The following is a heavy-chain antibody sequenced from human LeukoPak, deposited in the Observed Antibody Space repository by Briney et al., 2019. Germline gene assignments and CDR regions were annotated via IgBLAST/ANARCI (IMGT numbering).Heavy chain of an antibody. CDR2: ICSGGST. D-gene: IGHD3-22*01. J-gene: IGHJ4*02. V-gene: IGHV4-39*07. CDR3: ARGGPTYYYDSSGYPLDY. Sequence: SETLSLTCTVSGGSISSSPCYWGWIRQSPGKGLEWFGTICSGGSTYYNPSLKSRVTMSVDTSKNQFSLKMNSATAADTAVYFCARGGPTYYYDSSGYPLDYWGQGTLVTVSS. CDR1: GGSISSSPCY.